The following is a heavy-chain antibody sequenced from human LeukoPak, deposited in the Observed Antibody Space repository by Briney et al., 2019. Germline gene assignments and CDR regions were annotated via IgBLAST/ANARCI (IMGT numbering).Heavy chain of an antibody. V-gene: IGHV4-59*08. CDR3: ARHYYDRSDSYSFDY. J-gene: IGHJ4*02. D-gene: IGHD3-22*01. CDR2: IFSGGST. Sequence: SETLSLTCTVSGGFITGYCWSWIRQPPGKGLEWIGYIFSGGSTNYNPSLKSRVTISEDTSVNQFSLKLGSVTATDTAVYYCARHYYDRSDSYSFDYWVRGTLVTVSS. CDR1: GGFITGYC.